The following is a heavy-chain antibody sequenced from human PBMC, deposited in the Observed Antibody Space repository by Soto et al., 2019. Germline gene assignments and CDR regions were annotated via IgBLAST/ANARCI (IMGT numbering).Heavy chain of an antibody. V-gene: IGHV4-59*08. CDR1: GDSISTYY. D-gene: IGHD2-15*01. CDR3: ARHGSGGRTFDI. CDR2: IYYSGST. J-gene: IGHJ3*02. Sequence: QVQLQESGPGLVKSSETLSLTCDVTGDSISTYYWSWIRQPPGKRLEWIGYIYYSGSTNQNPSLNSRVTMSVDTSKKQVSLKLTSVTAADTAVYYCARHGSGGRTFDIWGQGTMVTVSS.